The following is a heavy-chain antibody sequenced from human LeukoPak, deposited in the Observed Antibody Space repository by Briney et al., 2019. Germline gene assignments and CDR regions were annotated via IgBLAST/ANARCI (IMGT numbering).Heavy chain of an antibody. CDR2: ISSSSSTI. J-gene: IGHJ6*03. CDR1: GFTFSSYS. D-gene: IGHD3-3*01. CDR3: AKVLGVGDFWSGYNYYYYMDV. Sequence: GGSLRLSCAASGFTFSSYSMNWVRQAPGKGLEWVSYISSSSSTIYYADSVKGRFTISRDNAKNSLYLQMNSLRAEDTAVYYCAKVLGVGDFWSGYNYYYYMDVWGKGTTVTVSS. V-gene: IGHV3-48*04.